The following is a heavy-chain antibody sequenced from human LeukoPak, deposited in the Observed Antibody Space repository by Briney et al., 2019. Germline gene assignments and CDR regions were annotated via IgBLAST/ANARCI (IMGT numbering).Heavy chain of an antibody. D-gene: IGHD2-21*02. CDR1: GGSITSHY. CDR2: IYYNGNT. J-gene: IGHJ4*02. V-gene: IGHV4-59*11. CDR3: ERHRAYCGGDCFYYYLDS. Sequence: SETLSLTCTVSGGSITSHYWSWVRQPPRKGLEWIANIYYNGNTNYNPSLKSRVTISLDTSKKQVSLNLSSVTAADMAVYYCERHRAYCGGDCFYYYLDSWGQGTLVTVSS.